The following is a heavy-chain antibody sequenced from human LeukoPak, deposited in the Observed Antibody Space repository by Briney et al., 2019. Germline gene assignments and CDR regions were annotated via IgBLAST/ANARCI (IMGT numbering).Heavy chain of an antibody. D-gene: IGHD6-19*01. J-gene: IGHJ3*02. Sequence: GGSLRLSCAASGFTFDDYAMHWVRQAPGKGLEWVSGISWNSGSIGYADSVKGRFTISRDNAKNSLYLQMNSLRAEDTALYYCAKSGWFAFDIWGQGTMVTVSS. CDR1: GFTFDDYA. CDR3: AKSGWFAFDI. V-gene: IGHV3-9*01. CDR2: ISWNSGSI.